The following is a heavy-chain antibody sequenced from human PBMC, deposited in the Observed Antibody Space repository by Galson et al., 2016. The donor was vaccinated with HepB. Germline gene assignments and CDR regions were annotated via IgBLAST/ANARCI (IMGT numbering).Heavy chain of an antibody. J-gene: IGHJ4*02. CDR3: ARTGDLTSFHLDY. CDR1: GYTFFNHG. V-gene: IGHV1-18*01. CDR2: ISAYNGNR. Sequence: SVKVSCKASGYTFFNHGITWVRQAPGQGLEWMGWISAYNGNRNSAQNVQGRVTMTTDTSTSTAYMELRGLRSDDTAVYYCARTGDLTSFHLDYWGQGTLVTVSS. D-gene: IGHD2-21*02.